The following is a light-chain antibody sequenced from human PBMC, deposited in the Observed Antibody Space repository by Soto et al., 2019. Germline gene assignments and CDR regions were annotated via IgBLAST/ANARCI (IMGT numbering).Light chain of an antibody. J-gene: IGKJ3*01. CDR1: QGISSA. V-gene: IGKV1-13*02. Sequence: AIQLTQSPSSLSASVGDRVTITCRASQGISSALAWYQQKPGKAPKLLIYDASSLESGVASRFSGSGSGTDFTLTISSLQPDDVATAYGQQFNSYPLSFGPGTKVDIK. CDR2: DAS. CDR3: QQFNSYPLS.